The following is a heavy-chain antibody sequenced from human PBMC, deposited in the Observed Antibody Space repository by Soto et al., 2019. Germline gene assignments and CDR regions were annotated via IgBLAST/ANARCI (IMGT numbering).Heavy chain of an antibody. D-gene: IGHD3-3*01. CDR1: GFTFSSYA. CDR2: ISGSGGST. CDR3: AKEELQAYYDFWSGYSYYYYMDV. Sequence: GGSLRLSCAASGFTFSSYAMSWVRQAPGKGLEWVSAISGSGGSTYYADSVKGRFTISRDNSKNTLYLQMNSLRAEETAVYYCAKEELQAYYDFWSGYSYYYYMDVWGKGTTVTVSS. V-gene: IGHV3-23*01. J-gene: IGHJ6*03.